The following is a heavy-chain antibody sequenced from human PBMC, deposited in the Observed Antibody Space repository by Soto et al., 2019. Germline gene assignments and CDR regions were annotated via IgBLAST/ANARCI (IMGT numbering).Heavy chain of an antibody. J-gene: IGHJ4*02. CDR2: IYYSGST. CDR3: ARGRLQGDY. CDR1: GGSISSYY. Sequence: PSGTLSLTCTVSGGSISSYYWTWIRQPPGKGLKWIGYIYYSGSTNYNPSLKSRVTISVDTSKNQFSLKLSSVIAADTAVYYCARGRLQGDYWGQGTLVTVSS. V-gene: IGHV4-59*01. D-gene: IGHD6-25*01.